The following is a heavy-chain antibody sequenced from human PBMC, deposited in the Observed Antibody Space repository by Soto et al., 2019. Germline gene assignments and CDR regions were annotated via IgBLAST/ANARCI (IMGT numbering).Heavy chain of an antibody. V-gene: IGHV3-23*01. CDR1: GFTFSNYA. D-gene: IGHD3-10*01. Sequence: EVPMLESGGELVQPGGSLRLSCAASGFTFSNYAVSWVRQAPGKGLEWVSVISGGGSGTYYAASVKGRFTISRDNSKNTLYLQMNSLRAEDTAIYYCAKHDGFGDSAAGYCEHWGQGTLVTVSS. CDR3: AKHDGFGDSAAGYCEH. CDR2: ISGGGSGT. J-gene: IGHJ4*02.